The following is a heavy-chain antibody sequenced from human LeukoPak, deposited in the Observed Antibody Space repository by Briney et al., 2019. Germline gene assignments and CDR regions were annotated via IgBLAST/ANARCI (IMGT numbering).Heavy chain of an antibody. J-gene: IGHJ4*02. Sequence: PGGSLRLSCAASASEFIFSGSAIHWFRQASGKGLEWVGRIRSKPTGYATAYAASVKSRFIIFRDDSKNTAYLQMNSLKTEDTAVYYCIRLQPYCGGDCYPLGGGDYWGQGTLVTVSS. D-gene: IGHD2-21*02. CDR2: IRSKPTGYAT. CDR1: EFIFSGSA. CDR3: IRLQPYCGGDCYPLGGGDY. V-gene: IGHV3-73*01.